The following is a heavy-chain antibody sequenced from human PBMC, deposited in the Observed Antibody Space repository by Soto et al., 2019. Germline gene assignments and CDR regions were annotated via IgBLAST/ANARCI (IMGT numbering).Heavy chain of an antibody. CDR3: AIVSWGDWYNYFAF. V-gene: IGHV3-23*01. Sequence: GGSLGLSCAASGVTFSSYAMSWVVQAPGKGLEWVSAISGSGGSTYYADSVKGRFTISRDNSKNTLYLQMNSLRAEDTAVYYVAIVSWGDWYNYFAFQGRGSLV. J-gene: IGHJ4*02. CDR2: ISGSGGST. D-gene: IGHD6-19*01. CDR1: GVTFSSYA.